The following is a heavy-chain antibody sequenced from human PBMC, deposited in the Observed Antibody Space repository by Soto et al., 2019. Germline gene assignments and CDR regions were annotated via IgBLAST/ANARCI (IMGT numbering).Heavy chain of an antibody. Sequence: ASVKVSCKAFGYTLHNYAMHWVRQVPGQRLEWMGWIIPIFGTANYAQKFQGRVTITADESTSTAYMELSSLRSEDTAVYYCASFFGVVPYYYYGMDVWGQGTTVTVFS. CDR3: ASFFGVVPYYYYGMDV. CDR2: IIPIFGTA. V-gene: IGHV1-69*13. CDR1: GYTLHNYA. J-gene: IGHJ6*02. D-gene: IGHD3-3*01.